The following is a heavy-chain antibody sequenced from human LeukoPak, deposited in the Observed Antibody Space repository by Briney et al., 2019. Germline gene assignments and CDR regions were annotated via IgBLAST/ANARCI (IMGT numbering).Heavy chain of an antibody. CDR3: ARDRPGGSSLDY. CDR1: GGSISRDY. Sequence: SETLSLTCTVSGGSISRDYWSWFRQPPGKGLEGFGYIYYTGSTNYNPSLNSRVTISLETSKNQFSLNLSSVTAADTAVYYCARDRPGGSSLDYWGQGILVTVSS. V-gene: IGHV4-59*01. D-gene: IGHD6-13*01. J-gene: IGHJ4*02. CDR2: IYYTGST.